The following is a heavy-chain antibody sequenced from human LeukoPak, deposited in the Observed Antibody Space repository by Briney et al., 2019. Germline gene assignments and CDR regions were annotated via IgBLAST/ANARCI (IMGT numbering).Heavy chain of an antibody. Sequence: SSVKVSCKASGGTFSSYAISWVRQAPGQGLEWMGRIIPILSIANYAQKFQGRVTITADKSTSTAYMELSSLRSEDTAVYYCARDPVVSGAFDYWGQGTLVTVSS. D-gene: IGHD1-26*01. J-gene: IGHJ4*02. CDR3: ARDPVVSGAFDY. V-gene: IGHV1-69*04. CDR2: IIPILSIA. CDR1: GGTFSSYA.